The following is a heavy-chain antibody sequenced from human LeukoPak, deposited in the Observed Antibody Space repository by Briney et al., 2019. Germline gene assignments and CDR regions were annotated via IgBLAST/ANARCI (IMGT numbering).Heavy chain of an antibody. CDR3: AKDSYDFWSGYRSSGYFDY. V-gene: IGHV4-4*02. CDR2: IYYSGKG. D-gene: IGHD3-3*01. J-gene: IGHJ4*02. Sequence: SETLSLTCAVSGGSIGSNYWWTWVRQAPGKGLEWIGAIYYSGKGNYNPSLMSRVTISVDTSKNQFSLKLSSVTAADTAVYYCAKDSYDFWSGYRSSGYFDYWGQGTLVTVSS. CDR1: GGSIGSNYW.